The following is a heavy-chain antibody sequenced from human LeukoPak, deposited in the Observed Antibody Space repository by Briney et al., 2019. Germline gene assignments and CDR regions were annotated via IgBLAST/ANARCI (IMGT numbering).Heavy chain of an antibody. J-gene: IGHJ4*02. CDR1: GFTFSSYA. V-gene: IGHV3-23*01. Sequence: GGSLRLSCAASGFTFSSYAMSWLRQAPGKGLEWVSTISGNGGTTYYADSVKGRFTISRDNSKNTVYLQMNSLRAEDTALYYCANRGRMAVAPYYFDYWGQGTLVTVSS. CDR2: ISGNGGTT. CDR3: ANRGRMAVAPYYFDY. D-gene: IGHD6-19*01.